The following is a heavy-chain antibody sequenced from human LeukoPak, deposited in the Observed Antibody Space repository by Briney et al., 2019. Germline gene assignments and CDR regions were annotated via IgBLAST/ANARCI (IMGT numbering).Heavy chain of an antibody. V-gene: IGHV3-15*01. CDR1: GFTFSSYA. CDR3: TTYNSRDAFDM. Sequence: GGSLRLSCAASGFTFSSYAMSWVRQAPGKGLEWVGRIKSRDDGGTTEFAATVKGRFTISRDDSRNTLSLQMNSLKFEDTAVYYCTTYNSRDAFDMWGRGTMVTVSP. CDR2: IKSRDDGGTT. D-gene: IGHD2/OR15-2a*01. J-gene: IGHJ3*02.